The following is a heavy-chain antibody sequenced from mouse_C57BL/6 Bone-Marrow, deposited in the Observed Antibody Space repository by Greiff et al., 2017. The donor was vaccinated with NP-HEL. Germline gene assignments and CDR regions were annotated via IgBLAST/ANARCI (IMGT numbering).Heavy chain of an antibody. J-gene: IGHJ4*01. CDR3: TTPFYAMAY. V-gene: IGHV14-4*01. CDR1: GFNITDDY. Sequence: VQLQQSGAELVRPGASVKLSCTASGFNITDDYMHWVKQRPEQGLEWIGWIDPENGDTEYASKFQGKATITAYTSSNTAYLQLSSLTSEDTAVYYCTTPFYAMAYWGQGTSVTVSS. CDR2: IDPENGDT.